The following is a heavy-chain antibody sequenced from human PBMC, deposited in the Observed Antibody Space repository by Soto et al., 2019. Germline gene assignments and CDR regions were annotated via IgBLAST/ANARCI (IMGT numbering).Heavy chain of an antibody. Sequence: ASVKVSCKASGYTFTSYAMHWVRQAPGQGLEWMGWINAGNGNTKYSQKFQGRVTITRDTSASTAYMELSSLGSEDTAVYYCARGTGIAAAASVYWGQGTLVTVSS. J-gene: IGHJ4*02. CDR3: ARGTGIAAAASVY. D-gene: IGHD6-13*01. CDR2: INAGNGNT. V-gene: IGHV1-3*01. CDR1: GYTFTSYA.